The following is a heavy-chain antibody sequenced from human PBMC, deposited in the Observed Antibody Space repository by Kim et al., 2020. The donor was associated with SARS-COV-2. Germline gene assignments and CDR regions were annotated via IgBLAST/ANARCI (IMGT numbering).Heavy chain of an antibody. J-gene: IGHJ4*02. D-gene: IGHD5-12*01. V-gene: IGHV7-4-1*02. Sequence: GFTGRFVFSLDTSVSTAYLQISSLKAEDTAVYYCAREVGYSGYDYYYFDYWGQGTLVTVSS. CDR3: AREVGYSGYDYYYFDY.